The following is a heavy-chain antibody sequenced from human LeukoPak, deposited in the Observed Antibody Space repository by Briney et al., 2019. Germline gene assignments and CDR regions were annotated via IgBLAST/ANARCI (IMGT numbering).Heavy chain of an antibody. D-gene: IGHD2-2*01. CDR3: ARELYCSSTSCHLFDY. CDR2: IYYSGST. J-gene: IGHJ4*02. CDR1: GGSISSSSYY. V-gene: IGHV4-39*07. Sequence: PSETLSLTCSVSGGSISSSSYYWGWIRQPPGKGLEWIGSIYYSGSTYYNPSLKSRVTISVDTSKNQFSLKLSSVTAADTAVYYCARELYCSSTSCHLFDYWGQGTLVTVSS.